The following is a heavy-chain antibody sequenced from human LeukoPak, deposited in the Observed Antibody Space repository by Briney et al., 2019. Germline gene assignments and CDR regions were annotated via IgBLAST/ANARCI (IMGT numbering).Heavy chain of an antibody. D-gene: IGHD5-24*01. J-gene: IGHJ4*02. V-gene: IGHV4-59*01. CDR1: GGSIRSYY. CDR2: IHYTGST. Sequence: SETLSLTCTVSGGSIRSYYWSWIRQPPGKGLEWIGYIHYTGSTHYNPSLENRVTISIDTSRTHFSLKLSSVTTADTAVYFCVRGEAIDGSYFDSWGQGTLVTVSS. CDR3: VRGEAIDGSYFDS.